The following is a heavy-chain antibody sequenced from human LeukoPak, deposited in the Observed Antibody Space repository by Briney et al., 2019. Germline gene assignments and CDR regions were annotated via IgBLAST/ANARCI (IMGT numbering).Heavy chain of an antibody. Sequence: SETLSLTCTVSGGSISSGGYYWSSIRQHPGKLLEWIGYIYYSGSTYYNPSLKSRVTISVDTSKNQFSLKLSSVTAADTAVYYCARGEFRRVRYFDLWGRGTLVTVSS. D-gene: IGHD3-10*01. CDR2: IYYSGST. CDR1: GGSISSGGYY. V-gene: IGHV4-31*03. J-gene: IGHJ2*01. CDR3: ARGEFRRVRYFDL.